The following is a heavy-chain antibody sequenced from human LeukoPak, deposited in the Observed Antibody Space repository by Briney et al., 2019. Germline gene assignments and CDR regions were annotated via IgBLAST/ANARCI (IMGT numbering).Heavy chain of an antibody. CDR2: ISSSSSYI. V-gene: IGHV3-21*01. D-gene: IGHD3-10*01. Sequence: GGSLRLSCAASGFTFSSYWMSWVRQAPGKGLEWVSSISSSSSYIYYADSVKGRFTISRDNAKNSLYLQMNSLRAEDTAVYYCARYGSGSQYHYGMDVWGQGTTVTVSS. J-gene: IGHJ6*02. CDR3: ARYGSGSQYHYGMDV. CDR1: GFTFSSYW.